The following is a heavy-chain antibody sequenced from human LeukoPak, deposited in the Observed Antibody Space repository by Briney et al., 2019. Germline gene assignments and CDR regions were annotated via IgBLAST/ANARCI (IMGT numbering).Heavy chain of an antibody. Sequence: GGSLRLSCAASGFTFSNYNMNWVRQAPGKGLEWVSVIYSGGSTYYADSVKGRFTISRDNSKNTLYLQMNSLRAEDTAVYYCARDMSMGAPRGYFDYWGQGTLVTVSS. CDR3: ARDMSMGAPRGYFDY. D-gene: IGHD1-26*01. CDR2: IYSGGST. J-gene: IGHJ4*02. V-gene: IGHV3-53*01. CDR1: GFTFSNYN.